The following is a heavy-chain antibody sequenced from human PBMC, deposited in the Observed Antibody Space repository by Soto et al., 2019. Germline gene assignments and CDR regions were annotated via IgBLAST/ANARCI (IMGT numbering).Heavy chain of an antibody. Sequence: SLTCTVSGGSVSSGSYYWSWIRQPPGKGLEWIGYIYYSGSTNYNPSLKSRVTISVDTSKNQFSLKLSSVTAADTAVYYCASEPSSRDYYYGMDVWGQGTTVTVSS. CDR2: IYYSGST. D-gene: IGHD2-15*01. V-gene: IGHV4-61*01. CDR3: ASEPSSRDYYYGMDV. CDR1: GGSVSSGSYY. J-gene: IGHJ6*02.